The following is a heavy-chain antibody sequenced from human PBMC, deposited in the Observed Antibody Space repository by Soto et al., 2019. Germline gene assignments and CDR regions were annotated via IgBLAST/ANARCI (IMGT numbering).Heavy chain of an antibody. J-gene: IGHJ3*02. Sequence: QVQLQESGPGLVKPSETLSLTCTVSGGSISSYYWSWIRQPPGKGLEWIGYIYYSGSTNYNPSLKSRVTISVATDKNQFPLKLSSVTAADTAVYYCARQQWLVLNAFDIWGQGTMVTVSS. V-gene: IGHV4-59*01. CDR2: IYYSGST. CDR3: ARQQWLVLNAFDI. CDR1: GGSISSYY. D-gene: IGHD6-19*01.